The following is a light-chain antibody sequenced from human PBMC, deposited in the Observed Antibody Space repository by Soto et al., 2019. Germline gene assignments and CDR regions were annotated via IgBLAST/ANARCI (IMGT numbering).Light chain of an antibody. J-gene: IGKJ1*01. CDR2: GAS. CDR1: QSVSNY. V-gene: IGKV3-20*01. CDR3: LQYESSLWT. Sequence: EIVLTQSPATLSLCPGERVTLSCRASQSVSNYLAWYQQKPGQAPRLLIYGASTRATGIPDRFSGSESGTDFTLTISRLEPEDFAVYYCLQYESSLWTFGQGTQVDIK.